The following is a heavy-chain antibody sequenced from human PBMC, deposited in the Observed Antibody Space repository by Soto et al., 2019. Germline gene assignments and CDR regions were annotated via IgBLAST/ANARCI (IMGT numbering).Heavy chain of an antibody. V-gene: IGHV4-4*02. CDR2: IYHRGRT. D-gene: IGHD5-18*01. Sequence: SETLSLTCAVSGGSISSSNWWCWVRQPPGKGLEWIGEIYHRGRTNYNPSLKSRVTISVDQSKNQFSLKLSSVTAAGTAVSYCPSGGYSYKSGGWDAFDIWGQGTMVTVSS. CDR3: PSGGYSYKSGGWDAFDI. J-gene: IGHJ3*02. CDR1: GGSISSSNW.